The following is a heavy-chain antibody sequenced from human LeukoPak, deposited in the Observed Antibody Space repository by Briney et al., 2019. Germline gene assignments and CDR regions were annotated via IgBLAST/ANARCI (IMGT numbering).Heavy chain of an antibody. CDR3: AKGLGLLWFGELIPFDY. CDR1: GFTFSSYA. CDR2: ISGSGGST. D-gene: IGHD3-10*01. J-gene: IGHJ4*02. V-gene: IGHV3-23*01. Sequence: PGGSLRLSCAASGFTFSSYAMSWVRQAPGKGLEWVSDISGSGGSTYYADSVKGRFTISRDNSKNTLYLQMNSLRAEDTAVYYCAKGLGLLWFGELIPFDYWGQGTLVTVSS.